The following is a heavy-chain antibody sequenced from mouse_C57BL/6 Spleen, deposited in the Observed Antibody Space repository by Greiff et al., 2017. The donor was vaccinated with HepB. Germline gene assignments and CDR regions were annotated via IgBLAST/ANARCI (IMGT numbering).Heavy chain of an antibody. CDR2: INYDGSST. J-gene: IGHJ4*01. CDR3: ARGTYDGWDYYAMDY. V-gene: IGHV5-16*01. D-gene: IGHD2-3*01. Sequence: EVHLVESEGGLVQPGSSMKLSCTASGFTFSDYYMAWVRQVPEKGLEWVANINYDGSSTYYLDSLKSRFIISRDNAKNILYLQMSSLKSEDTATYYCARGTYDGWDYYAMDYWGQGTSVTVSS. CDR1: GFTFSDYY.